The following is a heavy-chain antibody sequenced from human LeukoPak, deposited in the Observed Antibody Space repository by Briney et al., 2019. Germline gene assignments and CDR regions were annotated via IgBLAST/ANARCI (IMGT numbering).Heavy chain of an antibody. CDR3: ARASSSSLLYYFDY. J-gene: IGHJ4*02. CDR2: INWNGGST. V-gene: IGHV3-20*04. CDR1: GFTFDDYG. Sequence: GGSLRLSCAASGFTFDDYGMSWVRQAPGKGLEWVSGINWNGGSTGYADSVKGRFTISRDNAKNSLYLQMNSLRAEDTALYYCARASSSSLLYYFDYWGQGTLVTVSS. D-gene: IGHD6-6*01.